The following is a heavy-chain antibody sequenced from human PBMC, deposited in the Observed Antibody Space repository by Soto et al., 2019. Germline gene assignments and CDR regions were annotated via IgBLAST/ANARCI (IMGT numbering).Heavy chain of an antibody. D-gene: IGHD3-3*01. Sequence: PGGSLRLSCAASGFTFSSYGMHWVRQAPGKGLEWVAVIWYDGSNKYYADSVKGRFTISRDNSKNTLYLQMNSLRAEDTAVYYCARDPTTRRQYYTIFGVVSRPDPWGQGTLVTVSS. CDR3: ARDPTTRRQYYTIFGVVSRPDP. J-gene: IGHJ5*02. V-gene: IGHV3-33*01. CDR1: GFTFSSYG. CDR2: IWYDGSNK.